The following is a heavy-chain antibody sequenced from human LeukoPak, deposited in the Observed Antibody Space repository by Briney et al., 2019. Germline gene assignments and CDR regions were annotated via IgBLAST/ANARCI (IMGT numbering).Heavy chain of an antibody. Sequence: LRLSCAASGFTFSDYYMSWIRQPPGKGLEWIGEINHSGSTNYNPSLKSRVTISVDTSKNQFSLKLSSVTAADTAVYYCARARRSYGPLNWFDPWGQGTLVTVSS. V-gene: IGHV4-34*01. CDR3: ARARRSYGPLNWFDP. D-gene: IGHD3-10*01. CDR2: INHSGST. J-gene: IGHJ5*02. CDR1: GFTFSDYY.